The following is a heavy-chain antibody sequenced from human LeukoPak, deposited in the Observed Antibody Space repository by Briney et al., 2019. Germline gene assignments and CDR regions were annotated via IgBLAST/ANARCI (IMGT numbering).Heavy chain of an antibody. CDR3: ARFGVEVWFDP. J-gene: IGHJ5*02. D-gene: IGHD3-10*01. CDR1: GGSSSGYY. CDR2: INHSGST. Sequence: SETLSLTCAVYGGSSSGYYWSWIRQPPGKGLEWIGEINHSGSTNYNPSLKSRVTISVDTSKNQFSLKLSSVTAADTAVYYCARFGVEVWFDPWGQGTLVTVSS. V-gene: IGHV4-34*01.